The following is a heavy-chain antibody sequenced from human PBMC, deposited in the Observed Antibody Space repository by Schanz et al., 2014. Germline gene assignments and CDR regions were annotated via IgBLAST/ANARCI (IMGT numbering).Heavy chain of an antibody. CDR3: ARVSRGGVFDF. D-gene: IGHD3-3*01. CDR1: GDSMKSHY. V-gene: IGHV4-4*07. CDR2: IFTGGSS. J-gene: IGHJ4*02. Sequence: QVQLRESGPRLVKPSETLSLNCTVSGDSMKSHYWTWIRQPAGQGLEWVGRIFTGGSSDYNRSFMSRITISIYTSKKFLSWNLNSVTAADTAFYFCARVSRGGVFDFWGPGILVTVSS.